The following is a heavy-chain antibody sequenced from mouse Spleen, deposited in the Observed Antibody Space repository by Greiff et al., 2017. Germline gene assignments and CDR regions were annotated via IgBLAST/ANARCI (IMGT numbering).Heavy chain of an antibody. V-gene: IGHV1-80*01. J-gene: IGHJ1*01. CDR2: IYPGDGDT. D-gene: IGHD1-1*02. CDR1: GYAFSSYW. Sequence: QVQLKQSGAELVKPGASVKISCKASGYAFSSYWMNWVKQRPGKGLEWIGQIYPGDGDTNYNGKFKGKATLTADKSSSTAYMQLSSLTSEDSAVYFCARFGGYHWYFDVWGAGTTVTVSS. CDR3: ARFGGYHWYFDV.